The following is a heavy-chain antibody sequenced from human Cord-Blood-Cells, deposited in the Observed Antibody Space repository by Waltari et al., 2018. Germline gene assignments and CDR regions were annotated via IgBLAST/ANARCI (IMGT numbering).Heavy chain of an antibody. CDR3: ARGLNWGSRPFDY. CDR2: ISSSSYI. J-gene: IGHJ4*02. CDR1: GFTCSSYS. V-gene: IGHV3-21*01. D-gene: IGHD7-27*01. Sequence: EVQRVESGRGLVKRGWSLRLSCAASGFTCSSYSMTWSRQAPGKGLEWVSSISSSSYIYYADSVKGRFTISRDNAKNSLYLQMDSLRAEDTAVYYCARGLNWGSRPFDYWGQGTLVTVSS.